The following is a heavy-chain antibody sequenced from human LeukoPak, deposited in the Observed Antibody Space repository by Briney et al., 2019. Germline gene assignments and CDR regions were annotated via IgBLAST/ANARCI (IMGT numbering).Heavy chain of an antibody. D-gene: IGHD3-22*01. CDR1: GFTFDDYA. CDR2: ISWNSGSI. J-gene: IGHJ4*02. V-gene: IGHV3-9*01. Sequence: SGGSLRLSCAASGFTFDDYAMHWVRQAPGKGLEWVSGISWNSGSIGYADSVKGRFTISRDNAKNSLYLQMNSLRAEDTALYYCAKEADNYFDYWGQGTLVTVSS. CDR3: AKEADNYFDY.